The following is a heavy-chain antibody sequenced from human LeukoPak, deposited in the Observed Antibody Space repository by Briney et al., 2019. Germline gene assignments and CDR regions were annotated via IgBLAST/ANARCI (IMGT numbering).Heavy chain of an antibody. J-gene: IGHJ6*02. D-gene: IGHD3-10*01. Sequence: SETLSLTCAVYGGSFSGYYWSWIRQPPGKGLELIGEINHSGSTNYNPSLKSRVTISVDTSKNQFSLKLSSVTAADTAVYYCARTQLLLWFGELLYYYYYGMDVWGQGTTVTVSS. V-gene: IGHV4-34*01. CDR3: ARTQLLLWFGELLYYYYYGMDV. CDR2: INHSGST. CDR1: GGSFSGYY.